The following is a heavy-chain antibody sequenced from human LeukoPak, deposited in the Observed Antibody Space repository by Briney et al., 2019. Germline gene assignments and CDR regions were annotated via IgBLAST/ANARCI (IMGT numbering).Heavy chain of an antibody. J-gene: IGHJ3*02. CDR2: ISGSGGST. D-gene: IGHD3-3*01. V-gene: IGHV3-23*01. CDR3: AKYYYDFWSGFKGGAFDI. CDR1: GFTFSSYA. Sequence: GGSLRLSCAASGFTFSSYAMSRVRQAPGRGLEWVSAISGSGGSTYYADSVKGRFTISRDNSKNTLYLQMNSLRAEDTAVYYCAKYYYDFWSGFKGGAFDIWGQGTMVTVSS.